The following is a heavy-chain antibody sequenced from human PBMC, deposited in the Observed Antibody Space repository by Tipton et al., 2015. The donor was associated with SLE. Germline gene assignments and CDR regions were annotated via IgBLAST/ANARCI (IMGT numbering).Heavy chain of an antibody. CDR2: IYGGRDT. D-gene: IGHD2-2*01. J-gene: IGHJ6*03. V-gene: IGHV3-53*04. Sequence: SLRLSCAASGFIVSSNYMSWVRQAPGKGLEWVSVIYGGRDTYYADSVKGRFTISRHNSKNTLYLQMNSLRPEDTAVYCCATFRYCSSVNCYGWCYMDVWGKGTAVTVSS. CDR1: GFIVSSNY. CDR3: ATFRYCSSVNCYGWCYMDV.